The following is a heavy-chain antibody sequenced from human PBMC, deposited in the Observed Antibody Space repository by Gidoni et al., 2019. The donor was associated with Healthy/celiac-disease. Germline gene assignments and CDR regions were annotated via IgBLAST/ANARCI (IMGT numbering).Heavy chain of an antibody. J-gene: IGHJ6*02. CDR2: ISSNGGST. CDR1: GFTFSSYA. Sequence: EVQLVESGEGWVQRGGSLRLSCAAYGFTFSSYAMHLVRQAPRKVLEYVSAISSNGGSTYYADSVKGRFIISRDNSKNTLYLQMGSLRAEDMAVYYCARGSASRVHYYYGMDVWGQGTTVTVSS. V-gene: IGHV3-64*02. CDR3: ARGSASRVHYYYGMDV.